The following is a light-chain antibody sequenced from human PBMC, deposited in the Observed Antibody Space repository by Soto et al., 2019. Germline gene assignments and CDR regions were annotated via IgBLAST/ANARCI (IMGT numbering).Light chain of an antibody. CDR1: QSISSY. Sequence: EVVLTQSPDTLSLPPGERATLSCRASQSISSYLAWYQQKPGQAPRLLIYDASSRATGIPARFSGSGSGTDFTLTISSLEPEDFAVYYCQQSGSSPITFGQGTRLEIK. V-gene: IGKV3-11*01. J-gene: IGKJ5*01. CDR3: QQSGSSPIT. CDR2: DAS.